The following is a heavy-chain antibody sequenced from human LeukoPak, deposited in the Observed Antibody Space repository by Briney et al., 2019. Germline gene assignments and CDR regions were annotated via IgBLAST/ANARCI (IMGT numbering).Heavy chain of an antibody. CDR3: ARATAAGYYYYYMDV. V-gene: IGHV3-48*04. D-gene: IGHD6-13*01. CDR2: ISSSSSTI. J-gene: IGHJ6*03. Sequence: GGSLRLSCAASGFTFSQTWMTWVRQAPGKGLEWVSYISSSSSTIYYADSVKGRFTISRDNAKNSLYLQMNSLRAEDTAVYYCARATAAGYYYYYMDVWGKGTTVTVSS. CDR1: GFTFSQTW.